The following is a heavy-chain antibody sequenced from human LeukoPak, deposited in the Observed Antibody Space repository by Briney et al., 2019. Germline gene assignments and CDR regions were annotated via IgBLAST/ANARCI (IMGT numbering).Heavy chain of an antibody. V-gene: IGHV1-2*02. Sequence: ASVKVSCKASGYTFTGSYMHWVRQAPGQGLEWMGWINPNSGGTNYAQKFQGRVTMTRDTSISTAYMELSRLRSDDTAVYYCARDLSSSRVELLWNWFDHWGQGTLVTVSS. CDR1: GYTFTGSY. CDR2: INPNSGGT. CDR3: ARDLSSSRVELLWNWFDH. J-gene: IGHJ5*02. D-gene: IGHD4-23*01.